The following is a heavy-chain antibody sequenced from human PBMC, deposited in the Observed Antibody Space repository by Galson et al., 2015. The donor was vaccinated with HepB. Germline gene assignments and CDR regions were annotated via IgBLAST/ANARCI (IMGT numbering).Heavy chain of an antibody. J-gene: IGHJ4*02. D-gene: IGHD4-17*01. CDR2: INPNSGGT. CDR3: AIFKTGTVTYGGVCDY. V-gene: IGHV1-2*02. Sequence: SVKVSCKASGYTFTGYYMHWVRQAPGQGLEWMGWINPNSGGTNYAQKFQGRVTMTRDTSISTAYMELSRLRSDDTAVYYCAIFKTGTVTYGGVCDYWGQGTLVTVSS. CDR1: GYTFTGYY.